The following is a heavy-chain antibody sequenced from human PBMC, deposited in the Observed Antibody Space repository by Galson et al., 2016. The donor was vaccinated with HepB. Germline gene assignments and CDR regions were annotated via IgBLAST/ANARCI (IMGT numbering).Heavy chain of an antibody. J-gene: IGHJ3*02. CDR3: VKDRGWGYTSNAFDI. V-gene: IGHV3-64D*06. D-gene: IGHD1-1*01. Sequence: SLRLSCAAFGFTFSSCAMHWVRQAPGKGLESVSAISDNGGSTYYADSVKGRFTISRDNSKNTLYLRMSSLRAEDTAVYYCVKDRGWGYTSNAFDIWGQGTMVTVSS. CDR2: ISDNGGST. CDR1: GFTFSSCA.